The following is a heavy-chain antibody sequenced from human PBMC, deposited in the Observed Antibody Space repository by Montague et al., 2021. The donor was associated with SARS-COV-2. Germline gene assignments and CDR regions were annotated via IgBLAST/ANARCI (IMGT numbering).Heavy chain of an antibody. D-gene: IGHD2-15*01. Sequence: SLRLSCAASGFTFSSYEMNWVRQAPGKGLEWVSYISSSGSTIYYADSVKGRFTISRDNAKNSLYLQMNGLRAEDTAVYYCARDGCSGGRCYSSWFDPWGQGTLVTVSS. V-gene: IGHV3-48*03. CDR1: GFTFSSYE. CDR2: ISSSGSTI. CDR3: ARDGCSGGRCYSSWFDP. J-gene: IGHJ5*02.